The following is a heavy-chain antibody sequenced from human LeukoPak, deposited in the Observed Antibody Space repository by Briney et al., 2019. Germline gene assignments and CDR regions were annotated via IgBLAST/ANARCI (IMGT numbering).Heavy chain of an antibody. CDR2: IRTKPNNYAT. CDR1: GFNFGGSA. D-gene: IGHD6-13*01. CDR3: TRHTIAASGTAGDC. V-gene: IGHV3-73*01. J-gene: IGHJ4*02. Sequence: GGSLRLSCAASGFNFGGSAIHWVRQASGKGLEWVGRIRTKPNNYATAYAASVQGRFTISRDDSKTTAYLQMNSLKSEDTAVYDCTRHTIAASGTAGDCWGQGTLVTVSS.